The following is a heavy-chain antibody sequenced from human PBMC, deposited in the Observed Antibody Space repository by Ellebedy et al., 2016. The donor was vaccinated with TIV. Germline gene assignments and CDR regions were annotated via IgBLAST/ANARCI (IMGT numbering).Heavy chain of an antibody. D-gene: IGHD3-10*01. CDR1: GYSFTSYW. J-gene: IGHJ6*02. CDR3: ASQTYGSGKRYYYYGMDV. Sequence: GESLKISXKGSGYSFTSYWIGWVRQMPGKGLEWMGIIYPGDSDTRYSPSFQGQVTISADKSISTAYLQWSSLKASDTVMYYCASQTYGSGKRYYYYGMDVWGQGTTVTVSS. V-gene: IGHV5-51*01. CDR2: IYPGDSDT.